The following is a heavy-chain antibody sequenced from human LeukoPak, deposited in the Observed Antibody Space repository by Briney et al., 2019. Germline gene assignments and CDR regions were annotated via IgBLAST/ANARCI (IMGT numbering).Heavy chain of an antibody. CDR3: ARPYYDILTGYDYYYGMDV. V-gene: IGHV3-53*01. D-gene: IGHD3-9*01. Sequence: GGSLRLSCAASGFTVSSNYMSWVRQAQGKGLEWVSVIYSGGSTYYADSVKGRFTISRDNSKNTLYLQMNSLRAEATAVYYCARPYYDILTGYDYYYGMDVWGQGTTVTVSS. CDR1: GFTVSSNY. CDR2: IYSGGST. J-gene: IGHJ6*02.